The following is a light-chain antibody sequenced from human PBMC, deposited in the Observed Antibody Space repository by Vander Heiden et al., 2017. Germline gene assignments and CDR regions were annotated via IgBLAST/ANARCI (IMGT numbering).Light chain of an antibody. CDR1: QSLLHSNGYNY. CDR3: MQALQTPFT. Sequence: DIVMTQSPLSPPVTPGEPASISCRSSQSLLHSNGYNYLDWYLQKPGQSPQLLIYLGSNRASGVPDRFSGSGSGTDFTLKISRVEAEDVGVYYCMQALQTPFTFGHGTKVDIK. J-gene: IGKJ3*01. CDR2: LGS. V-gene: IGKV2-28*01.